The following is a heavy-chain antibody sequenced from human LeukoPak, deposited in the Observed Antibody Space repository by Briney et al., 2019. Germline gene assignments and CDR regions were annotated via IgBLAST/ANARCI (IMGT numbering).Heavy chain of an antibody. Sequence: GGSLRLSCTASGFTFTTAWMSWIRQAPGKGLEWVSYISSSGSTIYYADSVKGRFTISRDNAKNSLYLQMNSLRAEDTAVYYCARDLSRSYREGVFDYWGQGTLVTVSS. J-gene: IGHJ4*02. V-gene: IGHV3-11*01. CDR2: ISSSGSTI. CDR1: GFTFTTAW. CDR3: ARDLSRSYREGVFDY. D-gene: IGHD3-16*02.